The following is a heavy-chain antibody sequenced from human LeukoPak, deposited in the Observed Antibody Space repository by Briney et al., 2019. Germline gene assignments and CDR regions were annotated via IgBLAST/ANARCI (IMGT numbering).Heavy chain of an antibody. CDR2: IYYTGGT. CDR3: AREPSVGYYYDSSGYFEFDS. CDR1: GGSITNYY. V-gene: IGHV4-59*12. D-gene: IGHD3-22*01. J-gene: IGHJ4*02. Sequence: SETLSLTCTVSGGSITNYYWAWIRQPPGKGLEWIGNIYYTGGTKYNPSLRSRVTISVDPSKSQFSLKLSSVTAADTAMYYCAREPSVGYYYDSSGYFEFDSWGQGTLVTVSA.